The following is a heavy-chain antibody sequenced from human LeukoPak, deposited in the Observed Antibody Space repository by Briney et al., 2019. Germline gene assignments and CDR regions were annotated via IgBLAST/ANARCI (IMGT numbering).Heavy chain of an antibody. V-gene: IGHV4-59*03. CDR2: IYYSGST. Sequence: SETLSLTCTVSGGSISGYYWTWIRQPPGKGLEWIGYIYYSGSTNYNPSLKSRVTISVDTSKNQFSLKLSSVTAADTAVYYCASGNVPVDQVGATFYYGMDVWGQGTTVTVSS. J-gene: IGHJ6*02. D-gene: IGHD1-26*01. CDR1: GGSISGYY. CDR3: ASGNVPVDQVGATFYYGMDV.